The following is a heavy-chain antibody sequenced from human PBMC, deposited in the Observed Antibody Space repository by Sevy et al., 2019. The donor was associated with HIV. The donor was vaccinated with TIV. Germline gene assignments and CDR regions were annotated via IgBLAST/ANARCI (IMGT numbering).Heavy chain of an antibody. CDR3: ARDLIAAAGYDYYYYGMDV. CDR2: IWYDGSNK. Sequence: GGSLRLSCAASGFTFSSYGMHWVRQAPGKGLEWVAVIWYDGSNKYYADSVKGRFTISRDNSKNTLYLQMNSLRAEDTAVYYCARDLIAAAGYDYYYYGMDVWGQGTMVTVSS. V-gene: IGHV3-33*01. J-gene: IGHJ6*02. CDR1: GFTFSSYG. D-gene: IGHD6-13*01.